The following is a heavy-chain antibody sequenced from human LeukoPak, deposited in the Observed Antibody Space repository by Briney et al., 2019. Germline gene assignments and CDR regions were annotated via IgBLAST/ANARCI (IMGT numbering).Heavy chain of an antibody. CDR3: ARVFLERLTSGYFDN. J-gene: IGHJ4*02. V-gene: IGHV3-33*01. CDR1: GFTFSSYG. D-gene: IGHD3-3*01. CDR2: IWNDGSNK. Sequence: PGGSLRLSCAASGFTFSSYGMHWVRQAPGKGLEWVAVIWNDGSNKYYADSVKGRFTISRDNPKNTVYLQMNSLRNDDTAVYYCARVFLERLTSGYFDNWGQGNLVTVSP.